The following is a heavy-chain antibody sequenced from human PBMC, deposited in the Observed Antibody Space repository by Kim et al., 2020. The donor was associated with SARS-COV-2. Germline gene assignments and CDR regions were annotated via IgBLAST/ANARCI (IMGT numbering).Heavy chain of an antibody. CDR1: GDSTSSYY. J-gene: IGHJ4*02. Sequence: SETLSLTCSVSGDSTSSYYWSWVRQPPGKGLEWIGDIYYSGSTNYNPSLKSRVTMSKDTSKNQLSLKLSSVTAADTAGYYCASHSGYDLIFDFWGQGTLVTVSS. V-gene: IGHV4-59*08. D-gene: IGHD5-12*01. CDR2: IYYSGST. CDR3: ASHSGYDLIFDF.